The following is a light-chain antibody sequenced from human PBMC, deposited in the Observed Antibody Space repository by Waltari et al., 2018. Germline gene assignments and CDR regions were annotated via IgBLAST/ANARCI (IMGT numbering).Light chain of an antibody. CDR1: QSVLHRSNMRNH. CDR3: QQYYTSPALT. J-gene: IGKJ4*01. CDR2: WAS. Sequence: DIVMTQSPDSLAVSLGERATINCKSSQSVLHRSNMRNHLAWYQHKRGQPPKLIIYWASTREAGVPDRFSGSGSGPDFTLPINSLQPEDAAVYYCQQYYTSPALTFGGGTTVEIK. V-gene: IGKV4-1*01.